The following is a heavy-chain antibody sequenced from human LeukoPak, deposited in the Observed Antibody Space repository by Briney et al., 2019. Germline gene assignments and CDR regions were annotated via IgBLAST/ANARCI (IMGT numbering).Heavy chain of an antibody. Sequence: PSETLSLTCTVSGGSISSYYWSWIRQPAGKGLEWIGRIYTSGSTNYNPSLKSRVTMSVDTSKNQFSLKLSSMTAADTAVYYCAREREYSSGWYLDYWGQGTLVTVSS. D-gene: IGHD6-19*01. CDR1: GGSISSYY. J-gene: IGHJ4*02. CDR3: AREREYSSGWYLDY. CDR2: IYTSGST. V-gene: IGHV4-4*07.